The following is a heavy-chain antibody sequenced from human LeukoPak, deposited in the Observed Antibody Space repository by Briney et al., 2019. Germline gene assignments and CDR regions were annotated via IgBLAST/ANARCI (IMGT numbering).Heavy chain of an antibody. CDR3: ARRGYCSGGTCYSAAFDI. D-gene: IGHD2-15*01. Sequence: GSLKISCTGSGYSFTSYWIGWVRQMPGKGLEWMGIIYPGDSDTRYSPSSQGQVTISADKSISTAYLQWSSLKASDTAMYYCARRGYCSGGTCYSAAFDIWGQGTMVTVSS. J-gene: IGHJ3*02. CDR1: GYSFTSYW. CDR2: IYPGDSDT. V-gene: IGHV5-51*01.